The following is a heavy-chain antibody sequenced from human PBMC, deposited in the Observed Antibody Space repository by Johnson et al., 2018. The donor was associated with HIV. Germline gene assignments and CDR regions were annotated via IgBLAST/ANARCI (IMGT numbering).Heavy chain of an antibody. Sequence: QVQLVESGGGVVQPGRSLRLTCAASGFTFSSYTMHWVRQSPGTGLEWVSVISHDASHIFYADSVTGRFTISKDDSKNTVYLQMNSRRAEDTAVYYCARKGPTSGRADAFDLWGQGTMVTVSS. J-gene: IGHJ3*01. CDR1: GFTFSSYT. CDR2: ISHDASHI. V-gene: IGHV3-30*04. CDR3: ARKGPTSGRADAFDL.